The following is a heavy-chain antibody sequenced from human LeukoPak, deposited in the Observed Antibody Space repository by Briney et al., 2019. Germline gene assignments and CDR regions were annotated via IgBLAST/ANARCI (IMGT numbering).Heavy chain of an antibody. CDR1: GFTFSSYW. J-gene: IGHJ4*02. CDR3: ARASVADY. D-gene: IGHD4-23*01. CDR2: IKQDGSEK. Sequence: GGSLRLSCAASGFTFSSYWMSWARHPPGKGLEWVANIKQDGSEKYYVDSVKGPFTISRDNAKNSLYLQRNSRRAEDTAVYYCARASVADYWGQGTLVTVSS. V-gene: IGHV3-7*03.